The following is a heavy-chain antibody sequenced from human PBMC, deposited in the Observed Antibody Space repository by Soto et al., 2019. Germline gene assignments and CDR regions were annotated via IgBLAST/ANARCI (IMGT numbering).Heavy chain of an antibody. Sequence: QVQLVESGGGVVQPGTSPRLSCAASGFTLSSYGMHWVRQAPGKGLEWVAVTSYDGSDEYYADSAKGRFTIFRDNSKNTLHLQMNSLRTEDTAMYYCATGFGGDPYWYFDLWGRGTLVTVSS. V-gene: IGHV3-30*03. D-gene: IGHD2-21*01. CDR2: TSYDGSDE. CDR3: ATGFGGDPYWYFDL. CDR1: GFTLSSYG. J-gene: IGHJ2*01.